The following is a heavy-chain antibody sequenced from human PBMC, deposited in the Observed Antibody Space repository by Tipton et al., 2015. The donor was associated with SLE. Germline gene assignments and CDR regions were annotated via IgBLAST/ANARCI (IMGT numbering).Heavy chain of an antibody. Sequence: QLVQSGAEVKKPGESLRISCKGSGYSFTSYWISWVRQMPGKGLEWMGRIDPSDSYTNYSPSFQGRVTISADKSISTAYLQWSSLKASDTAMYYCARRPAYSGSSDAFDIWGQGTMVTVSS. D-gene: IGHD1-26*01. CDR1: GYSFTSYW. J-gene: IGHJ3*02. CDR2: IDPSDSYT. V-gene: IGHV5-10-1*01. CDR3: ARRPAYSGSSDAFDI.